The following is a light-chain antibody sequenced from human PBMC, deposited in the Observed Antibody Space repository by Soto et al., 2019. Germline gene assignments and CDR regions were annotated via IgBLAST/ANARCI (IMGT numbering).Light chain of an antibody. CDR1: QSISSW. CDR3: QQYNSYPWT. Sequence: TQSPSTVSASVGDRVTITCRASQSISSWLAWYQQKPGKAPKLLIYDASSLESGVPSRFSGSGSGTEFTLTISSLQPDDFATYYCQQYNSYPWTFGQGTKVDIK. J-gene: IGKJ1*01. CDR2: DAS. V-gene: IGKV1-5*01.